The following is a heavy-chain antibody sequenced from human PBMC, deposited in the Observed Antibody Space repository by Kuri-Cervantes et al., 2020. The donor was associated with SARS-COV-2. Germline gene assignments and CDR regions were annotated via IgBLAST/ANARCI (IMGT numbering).Heavy chain of an antibody. CDR2: INNNTGNP. CDR3: ATYFGVRGVTPGWFDP. V-gene: IGHV7-4-1*02. D-gene: IGHD3-10*01. Sequence: ASVKVSCKASGYTFTSYAMNWVRQAPGQGLEWMGWINNNTGNPTNAQGFTGRFVFSLDTSVSTAYLQISSLKAEDAAVYYCATYFGVRGVTPGWFDPWGQGTLVTVSS. CDR1: GYTFTSYA. J-gene: IGHJ5*02.